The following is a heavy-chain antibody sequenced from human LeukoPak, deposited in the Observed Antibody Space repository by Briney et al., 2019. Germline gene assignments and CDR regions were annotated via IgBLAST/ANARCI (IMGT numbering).Heavy chain of an antibody. CDR2: ISSSGSYT. CDR1: GFTFSDYY. CDR3: ATKVTVKTDWFDR. V-gene: IGHV3-11*03. D-gene: IGHD1-14*01. Sequence: GGSLRLSCAASGFTFSDYYMSWIRPAPGKGLKWISYISSSGSYTNYADSVKGRFTISRDNAKNSLYLQMNSLRAEDTAVYYCATKVTVKTDWFDRWGQGTLVTVSS. J-gene: IGHJ5*02.